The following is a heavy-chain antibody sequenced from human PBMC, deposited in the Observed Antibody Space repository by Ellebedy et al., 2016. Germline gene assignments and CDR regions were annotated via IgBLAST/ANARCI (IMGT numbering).Heavy chain of an antibody. CDR1: GGSISSYY. D-gene: IGHD3-3*01. V-gene: IGHV4-4*07. CDR3: ARAFNFGVGWFDP. J-gene: IGHJ5*02. CDR2: VYTSWST. Sequence: SETLSLXXTVSGGSISSYYWGWIRQPAGKGLEWIGRVYTSWSTNYNPSLKSRVTMSVDTSKNQFSLKLSSVTAADTAMYYCARAFNFGVGWFDPWGQGTLVTVSS.